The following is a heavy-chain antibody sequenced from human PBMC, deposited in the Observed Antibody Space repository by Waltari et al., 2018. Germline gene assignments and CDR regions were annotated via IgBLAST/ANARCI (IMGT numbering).Heavy chain of an antibody. CDR2: IWYDGSNK. Sequence: QVQLVQSGAAVKKPGSSVKVSCKASGGTFSSYAIRWVRQAPGQGLEWVAVIWYDGSNKYYADSVKGRFTISRDNSKNTLYLQMNSLRAEDTAVYYCARDLYSRDDYWGQGTLVTVSS. D-gene: IGHD5-18*01. CDR1: GGTFSSYA. CDR3: ARDLYSRDDY. J-gene: IGHJ4*02. V-gene: IGHV3-33*01.